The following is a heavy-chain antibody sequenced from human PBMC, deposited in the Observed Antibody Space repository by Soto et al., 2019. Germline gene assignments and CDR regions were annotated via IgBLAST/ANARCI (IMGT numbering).Heavy chain of an antibody. V-gene: IGHV4-59*01. J-gene: IGHJ4*02. CDR2: IYDSGYI. CDR3: ASLPNFLTKRRRALHS. D-gene: IGHD2-8*01. Sequence: SETLSLTCTVSGGSIGSYYWTWIRQSPGKALEWIGYIYDSGYIKYNPALKSRVTISIDTSKNQFSLNLISVTAADTAVYYCASLPNFLTKRRRALHSWGRGTRVTVSA. CDR1: GGSIGSYY.